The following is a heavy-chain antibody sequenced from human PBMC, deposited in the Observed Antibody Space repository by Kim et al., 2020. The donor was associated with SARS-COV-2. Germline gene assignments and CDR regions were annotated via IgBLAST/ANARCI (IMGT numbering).Heavy chain of an antibody. D-gene: IGHD3-10*01. CDR3: ARVSMWFGELAYYGMDV. J-gene: IGHJ6*02. Sequence: VKGRFTISRDNAKNSLSLQMNSLRADDTAVYYCARVSMWFGELAYYGMDVWGQGTTVTVSS. V-gene: IGHV3-11*06.